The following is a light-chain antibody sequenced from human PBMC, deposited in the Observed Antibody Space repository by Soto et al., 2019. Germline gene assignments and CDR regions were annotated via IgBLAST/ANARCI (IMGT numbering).Light chain of an antibody. CDR1: QIVSSY. CDR2: DAS. J-gene: IGKJ5*01. V-gene: IGKV3-11*01. Sequence: EIVLTQSPATLSLSPGERAILSCRASQIVSSYLAWYQQKPGQAPRLLIYDASNRATGIPARFSGSGSGTDFTLTISSLEPEDFAVYYCQQRSNWITFGQGTRLEIK. CDR3: QQRSNWIT.